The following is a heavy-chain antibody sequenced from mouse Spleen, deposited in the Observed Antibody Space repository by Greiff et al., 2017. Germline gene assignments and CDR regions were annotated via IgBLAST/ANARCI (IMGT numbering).Heavy chain of an antibody. V-gene: IGHV1-26*01. CDR1: GYTFTDYY. CDR3: ARGGKPRRYYFDY. CDR2: INPNNGGT. Sequence: EVQLQQSGPELVKPGASVKISCKASGYTFTDYYMNWVKQSHGKSLEWIGDINPNNGGTSYNQKFKGKATLTVDKSSSTAYMELRSLTSEDSAVYYCARGGKPRRYYFDYWGQGTTLTVSS. D-gene: IGHD2-1*01. J-gene: IGHJ2*01.